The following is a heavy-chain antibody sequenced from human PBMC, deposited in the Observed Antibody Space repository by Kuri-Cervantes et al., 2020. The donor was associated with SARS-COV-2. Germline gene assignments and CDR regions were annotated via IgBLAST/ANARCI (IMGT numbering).Heavy chain of an antibody. CDR3: AQTIPARRRSPGDFYLYYMDV. Sequence: SVKVSCKASGGTFSNFAISWVRQAPGQGLEWMGRIIPVFGTTNNAQRLQGRVTISADEARSTVYMELSSLTFEDTAIYYCAQTIPARRRSPGDFYLYYMDVWGKGTSVTVSS. J-gene: IGHJ6*03. V-gene: IGHV1-69*13. CDR1: GGTFSNFA. CDR2: IIPVFGTT. D-gene: IGHD6-6*01.